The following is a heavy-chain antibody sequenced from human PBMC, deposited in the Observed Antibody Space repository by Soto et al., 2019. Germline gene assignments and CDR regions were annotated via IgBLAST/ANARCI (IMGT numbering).Heavy chain of an antibody. V-gene: IGHV3-66*01. Sequence: EVQLVESGGGLVQPGGSLRLSCAASGFTVSNFYMTWVRQAPGKGLEWVSVISSGGSTYYAASVKGRFTISRDNSKNTLYLEMNSLRAGDTAVYYCARDTFGGAYDFWHGGQGTLVTVSS. J-gene: IGHJ4*02. CDR3: ARDTFGGAYDFWH. D-gene: IGHD3-3*01. CDR2: ISSGGST. CDR1: GFTVSNFY.